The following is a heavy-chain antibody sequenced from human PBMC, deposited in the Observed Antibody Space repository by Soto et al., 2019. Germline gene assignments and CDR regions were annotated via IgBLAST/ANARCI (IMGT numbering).Heavy chain of an antibody. D-gene: IGHD3-16*01. V-gene: IGHV3-74*01. CDR2: INSDGSST. CDR3: ERVQGGTTHFDY. Sequence: PGGSLRLSCAASGFTFSSYWMHWVRQAPGKGLVWDSRINSDGSSTSYADSVKGRFTISRDNAKNTLYLQMNSLRAEDTAVYYCERVQGGTTHFDYWGQGTLATV. CDR1: GFTFSSYW. J-gene: IGHJ4*02.